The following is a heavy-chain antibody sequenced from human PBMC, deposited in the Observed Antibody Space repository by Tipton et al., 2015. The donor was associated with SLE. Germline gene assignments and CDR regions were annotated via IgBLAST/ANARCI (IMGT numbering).Heavy chain of an antibody. CDR1: GGSVSSGGYY. CDR2: IYNSGGT. J-gene: IGHJ6*03. D-gene: IGHD5-12*01. CDR3: ARAGLATSYYYYMDV. V-gene: IGHV4-31*03. Sequence: TLSLTCTVSGGSVSSGGYYWSWIRQHPGKGLEWIGYIYNSGGTDYSPSLKSRVTISADTSKNQFSLKLSSVTAADTAVYYCARAGLATSYYYYMDVWGKGTTVTVSS.